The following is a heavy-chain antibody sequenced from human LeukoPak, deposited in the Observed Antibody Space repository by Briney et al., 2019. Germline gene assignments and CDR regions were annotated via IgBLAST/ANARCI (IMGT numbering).Heavy chain of an antibody. CDR2: ISYDGSNK. CDR3: AKEYSSSSGY. J-gene: IGHJ4*02. V-gene: IGHV3-30-3*01. Sequence: GGSLRLSCAASGFTFSSYAMHWVRLAPGKGLEWVAVISYDGSNKYYADSVKGRFTISRDNSKNTLYLQMNSLRAEDTAVYYCAKEYSSSSGYWGQGTLVTVSS. CDR1: GFTFSSYA. D-gene: IGHD6-6*01.